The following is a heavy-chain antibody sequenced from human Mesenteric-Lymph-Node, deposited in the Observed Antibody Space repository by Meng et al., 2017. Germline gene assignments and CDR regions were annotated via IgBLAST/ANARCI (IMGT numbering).Heavy chain of an antibody. CDR2: INPSGGST. V-gene: IGHV1-46*01. Sequence: ASVKVSCKASGYTFTSYYMHWVRQAPGQGLEWMGIINPSGGSTSYAQKFQGRVTMTRDTPTITVYMELSSLRSEATAVYYCARDYCGGDCYPYYFDYWGQGTLVTVS. J-gene: IGHJ4*02. D-gene: IGHD2-21*02. CDR3: ARDYCGGDCYPYYFDY. CDR1: GYTFTSYY.